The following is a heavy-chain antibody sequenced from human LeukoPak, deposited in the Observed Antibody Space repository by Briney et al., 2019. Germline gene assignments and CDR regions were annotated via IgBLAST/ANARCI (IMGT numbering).Heavy chain of an antibody. CDR1: GYTFTSYD. J-gene: IGHJ4*02. D-gene: IGHD6-13*01. V-gene: IGHV1-8*01. CDR3: ARGLAAAVIIFDY. CDR2: MNPNSGNT. Sequence: ASVKVSCKASGYTFTSYDINWVRQATGQGLERMGWMNPNSGNTGYAQKFQGRVTMTRNTSISTAYMELSSLRSEDTAVYYCARGLAAAVIIFDYWGQGTLVTVSS.